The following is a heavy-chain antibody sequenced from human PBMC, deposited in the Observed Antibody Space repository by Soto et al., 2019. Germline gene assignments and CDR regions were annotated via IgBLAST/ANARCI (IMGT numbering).Heavy chain of an antibody. CDR2: IYPGDSAT. Sequence: GESLKISCKGSGYSFTSCWIGWVRQMPGKGLEWIGIIYPGDSATRYSPSFQGQVTISVDKSISTAYLQWSSLKASDTAMYYCARRGYYDSSGYYVDYWGQGTLVTVSS. J-gene: IGHJ4*02. CDR1: GYSFTSCW. CDR3: ARRGYYDSSGYYVDY. V-gene: IGHV5-51*01. D-gene: IGHD3-22*01.